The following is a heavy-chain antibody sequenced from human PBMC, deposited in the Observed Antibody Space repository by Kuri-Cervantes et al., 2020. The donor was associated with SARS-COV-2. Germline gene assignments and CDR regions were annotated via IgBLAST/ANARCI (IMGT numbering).Heavy chain of an antibody. D-gene: IGHD3-3*01. J-gene: IGHJ4*02. Sequence: GESLKISCAASGFTFSIYSMNWVRQAPGKGLEWVSYISSSSSTIYYADSVKGRFTISRDNAKNSPYLQMNSLRAEDTAVYYCARVEGISLDYWGQGTLVTVSS. CDR3: ARVEGISLDY. CDR1: GFTFSIYS. CDR2: ISSSSSTI. V-gene: IGHV3-48*01.